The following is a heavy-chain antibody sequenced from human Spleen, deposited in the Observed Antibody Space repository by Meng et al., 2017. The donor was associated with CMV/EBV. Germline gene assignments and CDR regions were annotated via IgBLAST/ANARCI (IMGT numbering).Heavy chain of an antibody. CDR1: SFSDYY. V-gene: IGHV4-34*01. D-gene: IGHD2-15*01. J-gene: IGHJ4*02. CDR3: ARGFPIIVVSTVPSPFDY. CDR2: INPGGGT. Sequence: SFSDYYWSWIHQSPDKGLEWIGDINPGGGTKYNPSLKSRVTISVDTAKNQVSLKLFSVTTADRAVYYCARGFPIIVVSTVPSPFDYWGQGTLVTVSS.